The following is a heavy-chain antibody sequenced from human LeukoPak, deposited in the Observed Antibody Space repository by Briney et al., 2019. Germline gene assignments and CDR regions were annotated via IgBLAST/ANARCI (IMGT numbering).Heavy chain of an antibody. D-gene: IGHD6-13*01. CDR3: AKMYSSSPNWFDP. CDR2: ISGSGGST. V-gene: IGHV3-23*01. J-gene: IGHJ5*02. CDR1: GFTFSSYA. Sequence: GGSLRPSCAASGFTFSSYAMSWARQAPGKGLKWVSAISGSGGSTYYADSVKGLFTISRDNSKNTLYLQMNSLRAEDTAVYYCAKMYSSSPNWFDPWGQGTLVTVSS.